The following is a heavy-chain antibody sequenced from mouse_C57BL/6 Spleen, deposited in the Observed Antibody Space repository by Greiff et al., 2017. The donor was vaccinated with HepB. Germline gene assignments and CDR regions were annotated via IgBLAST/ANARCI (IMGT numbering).Heavy chain of an antibody. V-gene: IGHV1-76*01. D-gene: IGHD1-1*01. CDR1: GYTFTDYY. CDR3: ARYSGSDHCYFDV. Sequence: QVQLQQSGAELVRPGASVKLSCKASGYTFTDYYINWVKQRPGQGLEWIARIYPGHGNTYYNEKFKGKATLTAEKSSSTAYLQLSSLTSADSAFYFCARYSGSDHCYFDVWGTGTTVTVSS. CDR2: IYPGHGNT. J-gene: IGHJ1*03.